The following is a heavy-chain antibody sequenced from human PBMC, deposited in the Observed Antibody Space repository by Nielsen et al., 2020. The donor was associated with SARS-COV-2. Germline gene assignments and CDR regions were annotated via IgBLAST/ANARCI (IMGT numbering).Heavy chain of an antibody. V-gene: IGHV3-9*01. CDR2: ISWNSGSI. J-gene: IGHJ4*02. CDR1: GFTFDDYA. D-gene: IGHD5-18*01. Sequence: SLKISCAASGFTFDDYAMHWVRQAPGKGLEWVSGISWNSGSIGYADSVKGRFTISRDNAKNSLYLQMNSLRAEDTALYYCAKGQREYSYGSTIDYWGQGTLVTVSS. CDR3: AKGQREYSYGSTIDY.